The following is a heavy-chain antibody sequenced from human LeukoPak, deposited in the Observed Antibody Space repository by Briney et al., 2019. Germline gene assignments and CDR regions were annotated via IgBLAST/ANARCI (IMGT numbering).Heavy chain of an antibody. CDR2: INPNSGGT. CDR1: GYTFTGYY. D-gene: IGHD3-3*01. Sequence: GASVKVSCKASGYTFTGYYMHWVRQAPGQGLEWTGWINPNSGGTNYAQKFQGRVTMTRDTSISTAYMELSRLRSDDTAVYYCARVAPNPNQDQRFLEWLSSDYYMDVWGKGTTVTVSS. J-gene: IGHJ6*03. V-gene: IGHV1-2*02. CDR3: ARVAPNPNQDQRFLEWLSSDYYMDV.